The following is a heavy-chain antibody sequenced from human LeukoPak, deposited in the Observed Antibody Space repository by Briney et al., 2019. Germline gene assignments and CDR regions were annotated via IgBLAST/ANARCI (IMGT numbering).Heavy chain of an antibody. V-gene: IGHV7-4-1*02. Sequence: GASVKVCCKASGYTFTRYAMNWVRQAPGQGLEWKGWINTNTENPTYAQGFTGRFVFSLDTSVSTAYLQISSLKAEDTAVYYCARGPRYCSSTSCYVGSSNWYEGGYWGQGTLVTVSS. CDR2: INTNTENP. D-gene: IGHD2-2*01. CDR3: ARGPRYCSSTSCYVGSSNWYEGGY. J-gene: IGHJ4*02. CDR1: GYTFTRYA.